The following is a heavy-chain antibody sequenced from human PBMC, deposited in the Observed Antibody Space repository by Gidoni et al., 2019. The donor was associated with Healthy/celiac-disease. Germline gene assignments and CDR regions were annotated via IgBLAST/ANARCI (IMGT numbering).Heavy chain of an antibody. Sequence: QVQLVQSGAEVKKPGASVKVSCKASGYTFTGYYMHWVRQAPGQGLEWMGWINPNSGGTNYAQKFQGRVTMTRDTSISTAYMELSRLRSDDTAVYYCARGGDDILTGYYEGSSDYYYYYGMDVWGQGTTVTVSS. V-gene: IGHV1-2*02. J-gene: IGHJ6*02. D-gene: IGHD3-9*01. CDR2: INPNSGGT. CDR1: GYTFTGYY. CDR3: ARGGDDILTGYYEGSSDYYYYYGMDV.